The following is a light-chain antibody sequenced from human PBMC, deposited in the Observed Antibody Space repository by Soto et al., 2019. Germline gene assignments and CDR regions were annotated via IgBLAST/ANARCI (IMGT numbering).Light chain of an antibody. CDR3: QQRAKLFT. CDR2: ATS. J-gene: IGKJ3*01. CDR1: QSVGTY. Sequence: EIALTQSPATLSLSPGERATLSCRASQSVGTYFAWYQQRPGQAPRLITYATSHRATGLPPGFSGSGSGTYFTFTIRSLEPEDFAFYYCQQRAKLFTFGPGTKVDIK. V-gene: IGKV3-11*01.